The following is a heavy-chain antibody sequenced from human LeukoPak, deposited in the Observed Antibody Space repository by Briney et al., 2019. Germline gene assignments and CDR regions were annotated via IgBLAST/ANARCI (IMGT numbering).Heavy chain of an antibody. V-gene: IGHV5-51*01. CDR1: GYRFTNYW. Sequence: ESLKISRKGPGYRFTNYWIAWVPQIPGEGLAWMGIISPSESDTRYTPSFEGQVTISADKAINTAYLQWSSLKASDTAMYYCARHKYSSSWMVFDSWGQGTLVTVSS. CDR3: ARHKYSSSWMVFDS. CDR2: ISPSESDT. D-gene: IGHD6-13*01. J-gene: IGHJ4*02.